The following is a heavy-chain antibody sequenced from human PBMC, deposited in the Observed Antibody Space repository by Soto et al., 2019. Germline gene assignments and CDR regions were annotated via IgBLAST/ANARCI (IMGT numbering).Heavy chain of an antibody. CDR3: ARGYGYYVFWSGYYTYYYYGMDV. CDR2: IYYSVSS. Sequence: SEPLCLTSTVFDVSISNLDYYRRWLNQRPGKDLEWIGNIYYSVSSHYDPSLKSRVTISVDTSKNQFSLKLSSVTAADTAVYYCARGYGYYVFWSGYYTYYYYGMDVWGQGTTVT. V-gene: IGHV4-30-4*01. D-gene: IGHD3-3*01. J-gene: IGHJ6*02. CDR1: DVSISNLDYY.